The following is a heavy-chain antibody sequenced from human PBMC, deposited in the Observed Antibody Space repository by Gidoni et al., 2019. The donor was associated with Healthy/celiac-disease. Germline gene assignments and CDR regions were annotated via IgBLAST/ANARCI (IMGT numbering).Heavy chain of an antibody. V-gene: IGHV3-30-3*01. CDR1: GFTFSSYA. CDR2: ISYDGSNK. J-gene: IGHJ4*02. Sequence: QVQLVESGGGVVQPGRSLRLPCAASGFTFSSYAMHWVRQAPGKGLEWVAVISYDGSNKYYADSVKGRFTISRDNSKNTLYLQMNSLRAEDTAVYYCARGSLGFRALYRYYFDYWGQGTLVTVSS. CDR3: ARGSLGFRALYRYYFDY. D-gene: IGHD3-10*01.